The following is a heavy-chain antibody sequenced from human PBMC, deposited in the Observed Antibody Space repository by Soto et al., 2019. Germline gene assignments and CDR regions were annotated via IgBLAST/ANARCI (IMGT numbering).Heavy chain of an antibody. CDR3: ARGSSMWYPFFAY. Sequence: QVQLVQSGAEVKKPGASVRVSCKASGYTFTTYAITWVRQAPGEGLEWMGWISPYNGDTKFAQKVQGRVTLTTDTSTSTAYMELRSLRSGDTAVYYCARGSSMWYPFFAYWGQGTLVTVSS. CDR1: GYTFTTYA. V-gene: IGHV1-18*01. D-gene: IGHD2-15*01. CDR2: ISPYNGDT. J-gene: IGHJ4*02.